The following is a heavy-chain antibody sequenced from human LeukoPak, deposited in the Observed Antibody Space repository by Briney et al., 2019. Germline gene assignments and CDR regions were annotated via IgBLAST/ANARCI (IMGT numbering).Heavy chain of an antibody. CDR2: TYVSGNT. V-gene: IGHV3-66*01. Sequence: GGSLRLSCEASGLTVRRNYISWVRQAPGKGLKWVSVTYVSGNTYYADSVKGRFTVSRDNTKNTLYLQMSSLRAEDTAVYYCAKDGYNSIPFDDWGQGTLVAVSS. CDR3: AKDGYNSIPFDD. CDR1: GLTVRRNY. D-gene: IGHD3-22*01. J-gene: IGHJ4*02.